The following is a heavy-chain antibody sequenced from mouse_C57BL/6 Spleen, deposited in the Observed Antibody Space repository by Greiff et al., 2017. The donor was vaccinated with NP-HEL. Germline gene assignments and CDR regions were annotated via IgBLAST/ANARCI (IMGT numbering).Heavy chain of an antibody. CDR3: ARSEAYFAY. CDR1: GYAFSSSW. J-gene: IGHJ3*01. CDR2: IYPGDGDT. D-gene: IGHD3-2*02. V-gene: IGHV1-82*01. Sequence: QVQLKESGPELVKPGASVKISCKASGYAFSSSWMNWVKQRPGKGLEWIGRIYPGDGDTNYNGKFKGKATLTADKSSSTAYMQLSSLTSDDSAVYFCARSEAYFAYWGQRTLVTVSA.